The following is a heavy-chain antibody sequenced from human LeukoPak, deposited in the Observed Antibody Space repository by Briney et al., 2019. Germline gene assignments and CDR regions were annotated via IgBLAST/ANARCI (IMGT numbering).Heavy chain of an antibody. CDR3: ARANSLGTFGI. Sequence: GASVKVSCKASGYTFTSYYMHWVRQAPGQGLEWMGIINPGGGSTSYAQKFQGRVTMTRDMSTSTVYMELSSLRSEDTAVYYCARANSLGTFGIWGQGTMVTVSS. D-gene: IGHD1-1*01. J-gene: IGHJ3*02. CDR1: GYTFTSYY. CDR2: INPGGGST. V-gene: IGHV1-46*01.